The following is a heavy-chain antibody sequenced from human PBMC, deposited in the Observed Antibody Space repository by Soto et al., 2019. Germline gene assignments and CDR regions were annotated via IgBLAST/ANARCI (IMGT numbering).Heavy chain of an antibody. D-gene: IGHD7-27*01. V-gene: IGHV4-39*01. CDR1: GGSISSSSYY. CDR3: AGGLVSGATEGEYFQH. J-gene: IGHJ1*01. CDR2: IYYSGST. Sequence: PETLSLTCTVSGGSISSSSYYWGWIRQPPGKGLEWIGSIYYSGSTYYNPSLKSRVTISVDTSKNQFSLKLSSVTAADTAVYYCAGGLVSGATEGEYFQHWGQGTLVTVSS.